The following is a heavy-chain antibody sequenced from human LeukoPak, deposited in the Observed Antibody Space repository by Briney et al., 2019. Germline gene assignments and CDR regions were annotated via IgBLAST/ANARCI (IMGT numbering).Heavy chain of an antibody. Sequence: PSETLFLTCTVSGDSISSSSYYWGWIRQPPGKGLEWIGSIYYSGSTYYNPSLKSRVTVSVDTSKNQFSLKLSSVTAADTAVYYCARDQLHRDSSGYYLPYYYYGMDVWGQGTTVTVSS. CDR2: IYYSGST. CDR1: GDSISSSSYY. J-gene: IGHJ6*02. CDR3: ARDQLHRDSSGYYLPYYYYGMDV. V-gene: IGHV4-39*07. D-gene: IGHD3-22*01.